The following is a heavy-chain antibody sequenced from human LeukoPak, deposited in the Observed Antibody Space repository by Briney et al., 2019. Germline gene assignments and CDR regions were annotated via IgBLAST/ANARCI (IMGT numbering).Heavy chain of an antibody. CDR2: ITSSSTFI. CDR3: ARIPIVTITSGGY. Sequence: GGSLRLSCAASGFTFSSYRMIWVRQAPGKGLEWVSSITSSSTFISYADSLKGRFTISRDNAKNSLYLQMSGLRGEDTAVYYCARIPIVTITSGGYWGQGTLVTVSS. V-gene: IGHV3-21*01. D-gene: IGHD5-12*01. CDR1: GFTFSSYR. J-gene: IGHJ1*01.